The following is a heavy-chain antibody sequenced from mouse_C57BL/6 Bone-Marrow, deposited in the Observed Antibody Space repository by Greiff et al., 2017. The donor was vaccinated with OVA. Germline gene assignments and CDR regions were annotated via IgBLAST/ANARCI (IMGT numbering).Heavy chain of an antibody. V-gene: IGHV14-1*01. D-gene: IGHD3-2*02. J-gene: IGHJ1*03. Sequence: VQLKQSGAELVRPGASVKLSCTASGFNIKDYYMHWVKQRPEQGLEWIGRIDPEDGDTEYAPKFQGKATMTADTSSNTAYLQLSSLTSEDTAVYYCTTGSGYSPWYFDVWGTGTTVTVSS. CDR2: IDPEDGDT. CDR3: TTGSGYSPWYFDV. CDR1: GFNIKDYY.